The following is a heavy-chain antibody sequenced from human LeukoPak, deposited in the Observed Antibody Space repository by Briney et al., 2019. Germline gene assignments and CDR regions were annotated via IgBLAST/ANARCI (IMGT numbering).Heavy chain of an antibody. Sequence: SETLSLTCTVSGGSIRSSYYYWSWIRQPPGKGLEWIGEINHSGSTNYNPSLKSRVTISVDTSKKQFSLKLSSVTAADTAVYYCVTYYYGSSAPKRNYWGQGILVTVSS. J-gene: IGHJ4*02. V-gene: IGHV4-39*07. CDR2: INHSGST. D-gene: IGHD3-22*01. CDR3: VTYYYGSSAPKRNY. CDR1: GGSIRSSYYY.